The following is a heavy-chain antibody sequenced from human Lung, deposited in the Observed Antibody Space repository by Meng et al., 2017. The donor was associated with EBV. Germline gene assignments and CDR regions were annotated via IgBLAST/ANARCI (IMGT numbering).Heavy chain of an antibody. Sequence: QVQRQPWGAGLLKPSEPLSLTCAVYGGSFSGYYWSWIRQPPGKGLEWIGEINHSGSTNYNPSLKSRVTISVDTSKNQFSLKLSSVTAADTAVYYCARDEGGNSERGFQHWGQGTLVTVSS. CDR2: INHSGST. CDR1: GGSFSGYY. V-gene: IGHV4-34*01. D-gene: IGHD4-23*01. CDR3: ARDEGGNSERGFQH. J-gene: IGHJ1*01.